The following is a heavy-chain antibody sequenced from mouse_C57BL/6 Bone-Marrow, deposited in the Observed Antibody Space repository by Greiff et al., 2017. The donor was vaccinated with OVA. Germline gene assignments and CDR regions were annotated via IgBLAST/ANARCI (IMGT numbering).Heavy chain of an antibody. Sequence: QVHVKQSGAELARPGASVKLSCKASGYTFTRYGISWVKQRTGQGLEWIGEIYPRSGNTYYNEKFKGKATLTADKSSSTAYMELRSLTSEDSAVYFCARYYDYEVDYWGQGTTLTVSS. J-gene: IGHJ2*01. CDR2: IYPRSGNT. D-gene: IGHD2-4*01. V-gene: IGHV1-81*01. CDR3: ARYYDYEVDY. CDR1: GYTFTRYG.